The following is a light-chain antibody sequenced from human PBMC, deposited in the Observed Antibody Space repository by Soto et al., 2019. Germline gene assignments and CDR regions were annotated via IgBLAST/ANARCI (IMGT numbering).Light chain of an antibody. CDR2: AAS. J-gene: IGKJ5*01. CDR3: QQSNSTPPIT. V-gene: IGKV1-39*01. Sequence: DIQMTQSPSSLSASVEDRVIITCRASQSISTYLNWYQQKQGKAPKLLIYAASSLQSGVPSRFSGSGSWTDFTLTISSLQPADFATYYCQQSNSTPPITFGQGTRLEN. CDR1: QSISTY.